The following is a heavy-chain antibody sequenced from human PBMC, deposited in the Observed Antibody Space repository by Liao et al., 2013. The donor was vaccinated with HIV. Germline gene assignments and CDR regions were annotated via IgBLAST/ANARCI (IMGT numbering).Heavy chain of an antibody. J-gene: IGHJ4*02. CDR2: MYSSGST. V-gene: IGHV4-59*10. CDR3: ARSLYSYDSSGYYY. D-gene: IGHD3-22*01. CDR1: GGSISTYY. Sequence: QVQLQQWGAGLLKPSETLSLSCTVSGGSISTYYWSWIRQPAGKGLEWIGRMYSSGSTNYNPSLKSRVTMSVDTSKNQLSLKLNSVTAADTAVYYCARSLYSYDSSGYYYWGQGTLVTVSS.